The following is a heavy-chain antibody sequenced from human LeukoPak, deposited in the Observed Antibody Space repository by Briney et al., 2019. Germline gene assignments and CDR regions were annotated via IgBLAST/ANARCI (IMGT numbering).Heavy chain of an antibody. D-gene: IGHD3-3*01. CDR1: GGSISSYY. CDR2: VYYDGST. V-gene: IGHV4-59*01. Sequence: SETLSLTCTVSGGSISSYYWSWIRQPPGKGLEWIGYVYYDGSTNYNPSLKSRVTISVDTSKNQFSLRLSSVTAADTALYYCARGATIFGVIIKHAFDIWGRGTMVTVSS. CDR3: ARGATIFGVIIKHAFDI. J-gene: IGHJ3*02.